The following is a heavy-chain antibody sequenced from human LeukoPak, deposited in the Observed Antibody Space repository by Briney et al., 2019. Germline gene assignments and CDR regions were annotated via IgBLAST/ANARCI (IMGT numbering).Heavy chain of an antibody. V-gene: IGHV4-34*01. CDR2: IDDGGNT. J-gene: IGHJ3*02. Sequence: SETLFLTCSVYGGSFSDYFWSWIRQSPGKGLEWIGEIDDGGNTNYNPSLMSRVIVSMEKSKKQFSLVMRSVAAADTAVYYCARFSRITWGDWGDAFDIWGQGTTVIVSS. CDR1: GGSFSDYF. CDR3: ARFSRITWGDWGDAFDI. D-gene: IGHD2-21*02.